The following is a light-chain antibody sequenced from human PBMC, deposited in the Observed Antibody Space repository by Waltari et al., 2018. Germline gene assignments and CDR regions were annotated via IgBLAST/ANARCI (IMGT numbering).Light chain of an antibody. J-gene: IGKJ4*01. CDR3: QQYEDWPRHS. CDR2: GAY. CDR1: QNVGTS. V-gene: IGKV3-15*01. Sequence: EIVVTQSPATLSVSPGERVTFSCRASQNVGTSLAWYQQKPGQTPRLLIFGAYSRASGVPARFSGSGSGTDVTLAISSLQSEDFAVYYCQQYEDWPRHSFGGGTKVQIE.